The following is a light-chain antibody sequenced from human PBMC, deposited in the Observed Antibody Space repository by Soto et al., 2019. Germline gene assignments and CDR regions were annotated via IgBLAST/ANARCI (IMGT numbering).Light chain of an antibody. CDR3: QQRSNWPIT. CDR1: QSVSSY. V-gene: IGKV3-11*01. Sequence: EIVLTQSPATLSLSPGERATLSCRASQSVSSYLAWYQQKPGQAPRLLIYDASNRATVIPARFSGSGSGTDFTLTISSLEPEVFAVYDCQQRSNWPITFGQGTRLEIK. J-gene: IGKJ5*01. CDR2: DAS.